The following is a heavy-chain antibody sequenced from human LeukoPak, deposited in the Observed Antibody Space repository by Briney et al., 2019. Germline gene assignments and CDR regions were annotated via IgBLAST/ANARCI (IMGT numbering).Heavy chain of an antibody. J-gene: IGHJ6*02. CDR2: ISAYNGNT. Sequence: ASVKVSCKASGYTFTSYAMHWVRQAPGQGLEWMGWISAYNGNTNYAQKLQGRVTMTTDTSTSTAYMELRSLRSDDTAVYYCARDSPQLERRYYYYGMDVWGQGTTVTVSS. CDR3: ARDSPQLERRYYYYGMDV. D-gene: IGHD1-1*01. CDR1: GYTFTSYA. V-gene: IGHV1-18*01.